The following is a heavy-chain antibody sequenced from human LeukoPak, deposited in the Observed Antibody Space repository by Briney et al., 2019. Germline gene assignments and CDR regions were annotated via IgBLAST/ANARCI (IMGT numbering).Heavy chain of an antibody. J-gene: IGHJ4*02. V-gene: IGHV3-23*01. Sequence: GGSLRLSCAASGFTFSSYAMSWVRQAPGKGLEWVSAISGSGSSTYYADSVKGRFTISRDNSKNTLYLQMNSLRAEDTAVYYCARHGSWSFDYWGQGTLVTVSA. CDR3: ARHGSWSFDY. CDR1: GFTFSSYA. CDR2: ISGSGSST. D-gene: IGHD6-13*01.